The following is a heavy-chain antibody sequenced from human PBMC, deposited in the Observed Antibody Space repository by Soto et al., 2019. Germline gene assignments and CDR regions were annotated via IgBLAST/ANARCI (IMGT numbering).Heavy chain of an antibody. CDR3: VTLVIVTSVVWTGRYFDY. Sequence: VAEGNIVSSSDRRSLIRKPPXKGLEWIGNIYYSGRSLYNPSPNSRVTLSADTTNNQLSPRLRSVKDADTAVYQCVTLVIVTSVVWTGRYFDYWGQGALVTVSS. CDR1: EGNIVSSSDR. CDR2: IYYSGRS. D-gene: IGHD2-15*01. V-gene: IGHV4-39*01. J-gene: IGHJ4*02.